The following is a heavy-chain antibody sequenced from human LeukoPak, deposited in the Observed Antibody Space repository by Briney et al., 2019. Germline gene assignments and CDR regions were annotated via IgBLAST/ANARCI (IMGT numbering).Heavy chain of an antibody. V-gene: IGHV3-7*01. CDR2: IRQDGSEK. J-gene: IGHJ4*01. Sequence: GSLGLSCAVSGFAFSDYWMNWVRQAPGKGLEWVASIRQDGSEKTYLDSVKGRFTISRDNTKNSLFLQMNSLRAEDTAVYYCARDGTAPGLYFDLWGQGTLVTVSS. CDR1: GFAFSDYW. CDR3: ARDGTAPGLYFDL. D-gene: IGHD1/OR15-1a*01.